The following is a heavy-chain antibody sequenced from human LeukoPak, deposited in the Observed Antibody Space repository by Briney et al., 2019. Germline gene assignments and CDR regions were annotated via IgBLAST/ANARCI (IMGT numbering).Heavy chain of an antibody. CDR2: IYYSGST. CDR3: ARLNYYGSGSYYRGSQRAFDY. D-gene: IGHD3-10*01. Sequence: SETLSLTCTVSDGSISSSSYYWGWIRQPPGKGLEWIGSIYYSGSTYYNPSLNSRFTISVDTSKNQFSLKLSSVTAADTAVYYCARLNYYGSGSYYRGSQRAFDYWGQGTLVTVSS. J-gene: IGHJ4*02. V-gene: IGHV4-39*01. CDR1: DGSISSSSYY.